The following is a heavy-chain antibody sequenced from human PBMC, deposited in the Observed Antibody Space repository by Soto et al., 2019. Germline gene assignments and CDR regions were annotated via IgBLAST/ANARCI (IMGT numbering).Heavy chain of an antibody. V-gene: IGHV4-31*03. CDR1: GGSISSGGYY. D-gene: IGHD3-22*01. J-gene: IGHJ2*01. CDR3: ARAPTEYDSSPPGLCYFDL. Sequence: SETLSLTSTVSGGSISSGGYYWSWIRQHPGKGLEWIGYIYYSGSTYYNPSLKSRVTISVDTSKNQFSLKLSSVTAADTAVYYCARAPTEYDSSPPGLCYFDLWGRGTLVTVSS. CDR2: IYYSGST.